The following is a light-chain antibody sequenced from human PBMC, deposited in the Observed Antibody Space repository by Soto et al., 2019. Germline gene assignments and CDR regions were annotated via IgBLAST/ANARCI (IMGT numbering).Light chain of an antibody. CDR2: EAT. CDR3: SSYTNINTRACV. Sequence: QSVLTQPASVSGSPGQSITIFCTGTSGDIGSYNRVSWYQQHPGKAPKLIIYEATDRPSGVSNRFSGSKSGNTASLTISGLQAEDEAEYYCSSYTNINTRACVFGTGTKVTVL. V-gene: IGLV2-14*01. J-gene: IGLJ1*01. CDR1: SGDIGSYNR.